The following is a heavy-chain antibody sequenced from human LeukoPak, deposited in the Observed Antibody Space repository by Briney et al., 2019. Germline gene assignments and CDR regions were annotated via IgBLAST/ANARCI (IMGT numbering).Heavy chain of an antibody. D-gene: IGHD3-10*01. V-gene: IGHV3-30*18. CDR2: ISYDGSNK. Sequence: PGRSLRLSCAASGFPFSSYGMHWVRQAPGKGLEWVAVISYDGSNKYYADSVKGRFTISRDNSKNTLYLQMNILRAEDTAVYYCAKDQRGYYGSGSYPVGWGQGTLVTVSS. J-gene: IGHJ4*02. CDR1: GFPFSSYG. CDR3: AKDQRGYYGSGSYPVG.